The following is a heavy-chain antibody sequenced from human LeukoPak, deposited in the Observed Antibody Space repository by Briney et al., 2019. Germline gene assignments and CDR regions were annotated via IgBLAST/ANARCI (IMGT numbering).Heavy chain of an antibody. Sequence: PSETLSLTCTVSGSSISSYYWSWIRQPPGKGLEWIGYISYSGNTHYNPSLKSRATISVDTSKNQFSLKVTSVTAADTAVYYCARGASDLTYDYGVNWGQGTLVTVSS. J-gene: IGHJ4*02. CDR3: ARGASDLTYDYGVN. CDR1: GSSISSYY. CDR2: ISYSGNT. V-gene: IGHV4-59*01. D-gene: IGHD4/OR15-4a*01.